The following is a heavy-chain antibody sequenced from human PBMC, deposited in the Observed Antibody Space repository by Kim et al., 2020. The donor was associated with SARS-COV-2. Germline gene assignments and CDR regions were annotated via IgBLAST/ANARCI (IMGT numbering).Heavy chain of an antibody. D-gene: IGHD5-12*01. V-gene: IGHV6-1*01. Sequence: SQTLSLTCAISGDSVSSNSAAWNWIRQSPSRGLEWLGRTYYRSKWYNDYAVSVKSRITINPDTSKNQFSLQLNSVTPEDTAVYYCTRDDNIADYYYYGMDVWGQGTTVTVSS. CDR2: TYYRSKWYN. J-gene: IGHJ6*02. CDR1: GDSVSSNSAA. CDR3: TRDDNIADYYYYGMDV.